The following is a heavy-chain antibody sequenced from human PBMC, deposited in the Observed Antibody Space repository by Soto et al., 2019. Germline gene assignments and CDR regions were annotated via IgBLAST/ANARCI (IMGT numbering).Heavy chain of an antibody. Sequence: SETLSLTCAVYGGSFSGYYWSWIRQPPGRGLEWIGEINHSGSTNYNPSLKSRVTISVDTSKNQFSLKLSSVTAADTAVYYCASSCSGGSCYLAYWGQGTLVTV. V-gene: IGHV4-34*01. CDR3: ASSCSGGSCYLAY. CDR1: GGSFSGYY. CDR2: INHSGST. J-gene: IGHJ4*02. D-gene: IGHD2-15*01.